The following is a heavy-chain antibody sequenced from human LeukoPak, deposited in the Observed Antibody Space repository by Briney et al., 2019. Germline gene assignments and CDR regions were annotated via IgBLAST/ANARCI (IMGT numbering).Heavy chain of an antibody. J-gene: IGHJ6*03. Sequence: GGSPRLSCAASAFTFNTYWMHWVRQVPGRGLEWVSRINGDESSTNYADSVKGRFTISRDNAKDTLYLHMNSLRAEDMALYYCAKSNGHLYYYYYMDVWGKGTTVTVSS. CDR1: AFTFNTYW. D-gene: IGHD2-8*01. V-gene: IGHV3-74*01. CDR3: AKSNGHLYYYYYMDV. CDR2: INGDESST.